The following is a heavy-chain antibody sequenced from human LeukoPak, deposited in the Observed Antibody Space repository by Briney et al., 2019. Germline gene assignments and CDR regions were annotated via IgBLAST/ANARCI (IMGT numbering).Heavy chain of an antibody. V-gene: IGHV1-18*01. J-gene: IGHJ4*02. Sequence: GASVKVSCKASGYTFSSYGISWVRQAPGQGPEWMGWISVHNGNTNFAQKLQGRVTMTTDTSTSTAYMELRSLRSDDTAVYYCARGASSYYDSSDYFDYWGQGTLVTVSS. CDR2: ISVHNGNT. CDR1: GYTFSSYG. D-gene: IGHD3-22*01. CDR3: ARGASSYYDSSDYFDY.